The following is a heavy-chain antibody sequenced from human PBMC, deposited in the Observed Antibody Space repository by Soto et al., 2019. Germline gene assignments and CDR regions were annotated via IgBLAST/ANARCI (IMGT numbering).Heavy chain of an antibody. Sequence: PSETLSLTCTVSGGSISSGGYYWSWIRQHPGKGLEWIGYIDYSGSTYYNPSLKSRVIISADTSKNDFSLKLSSVTAADMAVYYCARGMETIGSGFDYWGQGILVTVSS. CDR2: IDYSGST. J-gene: IGHJ4*02. CDR3: ARGMETIGSGFDY. CDR1: GGSISSGGYY. V-gene: IGHV4-31*03. D-gene: IGHD3-3*01.